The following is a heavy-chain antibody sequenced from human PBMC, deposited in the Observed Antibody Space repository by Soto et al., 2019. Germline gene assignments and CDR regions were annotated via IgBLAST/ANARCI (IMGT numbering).Heavy chain of an antibody. CDR1: GYTFTSYG. V-gene: IGHV1-18*01. J-gene: IGHJ4*02. D-gene: IGHD3-22*01. CDR2: ISAYNGNT. Sequence: QVQLVQSGAEVKKPGASVKVSCKASGYTFTSYGISWVRQAPGQGLEWMGWISAYNGNTNYAQKLQGRVTMTTDTSTSTAYMELRSLRSDYTAVYYCVLNDYYDSSGYYPHKYYFDYWGQGTLVTVSS. CDR3: VLNDYYDSSGYYPHKYYFDY.